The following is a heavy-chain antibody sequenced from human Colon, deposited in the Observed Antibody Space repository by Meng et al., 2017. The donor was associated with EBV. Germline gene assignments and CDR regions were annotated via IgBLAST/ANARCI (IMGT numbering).Heavy chain of an antibody. CDR1: GDSISGSGDY. CDR3: ARDGPLL. Sequence: QLQLQGPGPGLVRPSETLSLTCSGPGDSISGSGDYWGWVRQPPGKGLEWIGNIYYTGSTYYNPSLKSRVTMSVDTSKNQFSLKVTSMTAADTAVYYCARDGPLLWGPGTLVTVSS. V-gene: IGHV4-39*07. CDR2: IYYTGST. J-gene: IGHJ4*02.